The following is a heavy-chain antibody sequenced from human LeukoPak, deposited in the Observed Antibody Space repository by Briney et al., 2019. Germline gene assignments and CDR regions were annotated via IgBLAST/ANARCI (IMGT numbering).Heavy chain of an antibody. Sequence: SETLSLTCAVYIGSFSNYHWSWIRQPPGKGLEWIGYIYYSGSTNYNPSLKSRVTISVDTSKNQFSLKVSSVTAADTAVYYCARVKDPGGYYYYYYMDIWGKGNTVTVSS. J-gene: IGHJ6*03. V-gene: IGHV4-59*12. CDR2: IYYSGST. CDR1: IGSFSNYH. D-gene: IGHD3-16*01. CDR3: ARVKDPGGYYYYYYMDI.